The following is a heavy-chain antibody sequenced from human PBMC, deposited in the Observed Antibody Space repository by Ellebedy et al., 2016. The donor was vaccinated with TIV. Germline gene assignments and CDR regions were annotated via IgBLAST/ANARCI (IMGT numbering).Heavy chain of an antibody. D-gene: IGHD3-22*01. CDR2: IYYSGSGST. Sequence: SETLSLXCTVSGGSITSGDYYWSWIRQHPGKGLEWIGYIYYSGSGSTYYSPSLKSRVNISLGTSKNQFSLKLSSVTAADTAVYYCARGDNSGYIFDSWGQGTLVTVSS. CDR3: ARGDNSGYIFDS. J-gene: IGHJ4*02. V-gene: IGHV4-31*03. CDR1: GGSITSGDYY.